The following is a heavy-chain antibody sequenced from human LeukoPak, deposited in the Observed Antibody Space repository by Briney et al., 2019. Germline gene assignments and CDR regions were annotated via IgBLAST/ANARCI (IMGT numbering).Heavy chain of an antibody. J-gene: IGHJ5*02. CDR1: GGSISSYY. CDR2: IYYSGST. D-gene: IGHD3-22*01. V-gene: IGHV4-59*01. Sequence: PSETLSLTCTVSGGSISSYYWSWIRQPPGKGLEWIGYIYYSGSTNYNPSLESRVTISVDTSKNQFSLKLSSVTAADTAVYYCARGPYYDSSGYLNWFDPWGQGTLVTVSS. CDR3: ARGPYYDSSGYLNWFDP.